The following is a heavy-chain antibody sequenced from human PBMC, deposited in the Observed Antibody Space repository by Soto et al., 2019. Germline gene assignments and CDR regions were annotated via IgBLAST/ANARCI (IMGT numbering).Heavy chain of an antibody. D-gene: IGHD3-16*01. CDR3: ARVYVDDAFDI. V-gene: IGHV3-11*01. Sequence: QVSVVESGGGMVKPGGSLRLSCAASGFTFSDHYMSWIRQAPGKGLEWVSYISGSATTIYYADSVQSRFTISRDNAKNSLFLQMNSLRAEDTALYYCARVYVDDAFDIWGQGTRVTVSS. CDR2: ISGSATTI. J-gene: IGHJ3*02. CDR1: GFTFSDHY.